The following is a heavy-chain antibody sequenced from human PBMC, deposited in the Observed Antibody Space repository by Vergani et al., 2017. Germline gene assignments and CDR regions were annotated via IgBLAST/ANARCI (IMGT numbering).Heavy chain of an antibody. D-gene: IGHD2-8*01. Sequence: QVQLQQWGGGLLKPSETLSLTCVVPGGSFTSYHWTWIRQSPGEGLEWVGDIDHTVRPDYNPSLKSRLTMSVDKSRNQFSLTLNAVTATDTAIYFCARVNTESNGHLYYYYDMDVLGQGTAVTVSP. V-gene: IGHV4-34*01. J-gene: IGHJ6*01. CDR2: IDHTVRP. CDR3: ARVNTESNGHLYYYYDMDV. CDR1: GGSFTSYH.